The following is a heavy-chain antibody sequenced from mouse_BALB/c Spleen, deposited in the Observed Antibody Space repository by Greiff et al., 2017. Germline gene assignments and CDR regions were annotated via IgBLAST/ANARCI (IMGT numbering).Heavy chain of an antibody. D-gene: IGHD2-3*01. J-gene: IGHJ3*01. Sequence: LQQPGSELVRPGASVKLSCKASGYTFTSYWMHWVKQRPGQGLEWIGNIYPGSGSTNYDEKFKSKATLTVDTSSSTAYMQLSSLTSEDSAVYYCTRSRDGYYGAWFAYWGQGTLVTVSA. CDR3: TRSRDGYYGAWFAY. CDR1: GYTFTSYW. CDR2: IYPGSGST. V-gene: IGHV1S22*01.